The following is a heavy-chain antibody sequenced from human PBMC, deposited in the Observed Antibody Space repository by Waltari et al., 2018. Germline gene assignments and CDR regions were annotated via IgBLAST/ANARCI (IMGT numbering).Heavy chain of an antibody. D-gene: IGHD5-18*01. CDR3: ARDSSGVYSYGGFDY. CDR2: ISSSSSYI. V-gene: IGHV3-21*01. J-gene: IGHJ4*02. CDR1: GFTFSSYS. Sequence: EVQLVESGGGLVKPGGSLRLSCAASGFTFSSYSMNWVRQAPGKGLEWVSSISSSSSYIYYADSVKGRFTISRDNAKNSLYLQMNSLRAEDTAVYYCARDSSGVYSYGGFDYWGQGTLVTVSS.